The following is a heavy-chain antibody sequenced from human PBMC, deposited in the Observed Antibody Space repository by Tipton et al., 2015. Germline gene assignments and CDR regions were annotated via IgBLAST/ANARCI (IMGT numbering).Heavy chain of an antibody. V-gene: IGHV3-23*01. D-gene: IGHD3-10*01. CDR2: ISGSGGST. J-gene: IGHJ4*02. CDR1: GFTFSSYA. Sequence: SLRLSCAASGFTFSSYAMSWVRQAPGKGLEWVSAISGSGGSTYYADSVKGRFTISRDNSNNTLFLQMNSLRADDTAVYYCAARPGSGTYYLGTFDYWGQGTLVTVSS. CDR3: AARPGSGTYYLGTFDY.